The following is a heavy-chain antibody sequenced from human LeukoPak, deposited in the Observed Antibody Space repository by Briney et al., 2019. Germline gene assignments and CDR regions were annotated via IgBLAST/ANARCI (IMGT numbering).Heavy chain of an antibody. CDR2: ISGSGGST. Sequence: SGGSLRLSCAASGFTFSSYAMSWVRQAPGKGLEWVSAISGSGGSTYYADSVKGRFTIFRDNSKNTLYLQMNSLRAEDTALYYCAKDNYYYYYGMDVWGQGTTVTVSS. CDR3: AKDNYYYYYGMDV. J-gene: IGHJ6*02. V-gene: IGHV3-23*01. CDR1: GFTFSSYA.